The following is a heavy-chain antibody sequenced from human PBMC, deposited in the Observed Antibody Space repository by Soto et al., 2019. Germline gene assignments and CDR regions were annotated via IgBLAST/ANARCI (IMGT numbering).Heavy chain of an antibody. V-gene: IGHV4-39*02. J-gene: IGHJ3*01. CDR2: IDYDGST. Sequence: QLQLQESGPGLVKPSETLSLTCSVSGGSITTSSYNWDWIRQPPGKGLEWIGTIDYDGSTSYNPSLKCQFTISVDTSKNHFALKVNSVTAADTAVYYCARFYGNACDVWGRGTVVTVSS. D-gene: IGHD3-10*01. CDR1: GGSITTSSYN. CDR3: ARFYGNACDV.